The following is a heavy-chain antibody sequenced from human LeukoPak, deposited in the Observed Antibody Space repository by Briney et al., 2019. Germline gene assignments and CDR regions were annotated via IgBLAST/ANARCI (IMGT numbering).Heavy chain of an antibody. Sequence: GGSLRLSCAASGFTLNSYLMSWVRQAPGRGLEWVANINKDGSEENYLDSVKGRFTVSRDNAKNSLYLQMNSLRDEDTAVYYCARVTPNRNALDLWGQGTMVT. CDR2: INKDGSEE. D-gene: IGHD1/OR15-1a*01. CDR1: GFTLNSYL. CDR3: ARVTPNRNALDL. V-gene: IGHV3-7*01. J-gene: IGHJ3*01.